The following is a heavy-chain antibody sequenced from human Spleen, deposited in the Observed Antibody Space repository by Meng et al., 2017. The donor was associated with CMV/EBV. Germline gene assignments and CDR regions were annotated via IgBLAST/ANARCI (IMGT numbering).Heavy chain of an antibody. CDR3: ARQPRQKTAISL. J-gene: IGHJ4*02. CDR1: GFRFRDYY. CDR2: ISGGATAI. V-gene: IGHV3-11*01. D-gene: IGHD5-18*01. Sequence: CAASGFRFRDYYMNWIRQTPGKGLEWISYISGGATAIYYADSLKGRFTISRDNGRNTLYLQMDNLRAEDTAVYYCARQPRQKTAISLWGQGTPVTVSS.